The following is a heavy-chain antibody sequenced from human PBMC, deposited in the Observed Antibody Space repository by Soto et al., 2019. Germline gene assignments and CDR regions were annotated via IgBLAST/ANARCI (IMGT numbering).Heavy chain of an antibody. CDR3: ACDSKLSGRYHTNWFDP. V-gene: IGHV4-34*01. D-gene: IGHD1-26*01. J-gene: IGHJ5*02. CDR2: INHSGST. Sequence: QVQLQQWGAGLLKPSETLSLTCAVYGGSFSGYYWSWIRQPPGKGLEWIGEINHSGSTNYNPSLKSRVTISVDTSKNQFSLKLSSVTAADTAVYYCACDSKLSGRYHTNWFDPWGQGTLVTVSS. CDR1: GGSFSGYY.